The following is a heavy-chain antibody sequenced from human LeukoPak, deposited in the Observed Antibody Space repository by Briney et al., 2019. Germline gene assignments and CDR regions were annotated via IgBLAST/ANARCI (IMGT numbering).Heavy chain of an antibody. CDR3: ARGLSIAARNYYFDY. CDR1: GFTFSSYS. V-gene: IGHV3-21*01. D-gene: IGHD6-6*01. J-gene: IGHJ4*02. Sequence: GGSLRLSCAASGFTFSSYSMNWVRQAPGKGLEWVSSISSSSSYIYYADSVKGRFTISRDNAKNSLYLQMNSLRAEDTAVYYCARGLSIAARNYYFDYWGQGTPVTVSS. CDR2: ISSSSSYI.